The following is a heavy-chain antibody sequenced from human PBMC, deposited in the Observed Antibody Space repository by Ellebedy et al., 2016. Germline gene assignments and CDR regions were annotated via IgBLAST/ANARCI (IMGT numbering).Heavy chain of an antibody. V-gene: IGHV3-7*01. CDR3: ARDTNGWSRDY. D-gene: IGHD2-8*01. J-gene: IGHJ4*02. CDR2: IVRDGSDQ. CDR1: GFTFTAYS. Sequence: GESLKISCAASGFTFTAYSMTWVRQAPGKGLEWVATIVRDGSDQYYVDSLKGRFTVSRDDAKNSVYLQLNSLRAEDSGIHYCARDTNGWSRDYWGQGTLVTVSS.